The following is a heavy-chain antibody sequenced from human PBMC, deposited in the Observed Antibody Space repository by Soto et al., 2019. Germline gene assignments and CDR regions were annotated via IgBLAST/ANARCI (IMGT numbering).Heavy chain of an antibody. V-gene: IGHV4-31*03. Sequence: PSETLSLTCTVSGGSISSGGYYWSWIRQHPGKGLEWIGYIYYGGSTYYNPSLKSRVTISVDTSKNQFSLKLSSVTAADTAVYYCARLRRYSSSWQNFDYWGQGTLVTVSS. J-gene: IGHJ4*02. D-gene: IGHD6-13*01. CDR3: ARLRRYSSSWQNFDY. CDR2: IYYGGST. CDR1: GGSISSGGYY.